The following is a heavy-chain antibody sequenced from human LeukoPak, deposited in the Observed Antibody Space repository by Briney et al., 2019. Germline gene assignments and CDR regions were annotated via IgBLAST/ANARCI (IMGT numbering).Heavy chain of an antibody. Sequence: GASVKVSCKASVGTFSSYAISWVRQAPGQGLEWMGGIIPIFGTANYAQKFQGRVTITADESTSTAYMELSSLRSEDTAVYYCALGYCSGGSCYRIYYYYMDAWGKGTTVTVSS. CDR3: ALGYCSGGSCYRIYYYYMDA. D-gene: IGHD2-15*01. J-gene: IGHJ6*03. CDR1: VGTFSSYA. V-gene: IGHV1-69*13. CDR2: IIPIFGTA.